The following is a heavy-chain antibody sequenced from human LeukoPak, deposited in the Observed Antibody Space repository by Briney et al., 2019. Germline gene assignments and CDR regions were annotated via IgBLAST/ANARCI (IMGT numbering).Heavy chain of an antibody. CDR3: ARTNYYGSGSSVDY. CDR2: IYYSGST. J-gene: IGHJ4*02. V-gene: IGHV4-31*03. Sequence: SETLSLTCTVSGGSISSGGYYWSWIRQHPGKGLEWIGYIYYSGSTYYNPSLKSRVTISVDTSKNQFSLKLSSVTAADTAVYYCARTNYYGSGSSVDYWGQGTLVTVSS. D-gene: IGHD3-10*01. CDR1: GGSISSGGYY.